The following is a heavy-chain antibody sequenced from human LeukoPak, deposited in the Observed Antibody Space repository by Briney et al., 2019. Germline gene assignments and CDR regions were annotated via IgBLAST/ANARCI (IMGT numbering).Heavy chain of an antibody. J-gene: IGHJ4*02. CDR2: ISYDGSNK. V-gene: IGHV3-30*18. CDR3: AKSGAELRYFDWLFPNFDY. D-gene: IGHD3-9*01. Sequence: PGGSLRLSCAASGFTFSSYGMHWVRQAPGKGLEWVAVISYDGSNKYYADSVKGRFTISRDDSKNTLYLQMNSLRAEDTAVYYCAKSGAELRYFDWLFPNFDYWGQGTLVTVSS. CDR1: GFTFSSYG.